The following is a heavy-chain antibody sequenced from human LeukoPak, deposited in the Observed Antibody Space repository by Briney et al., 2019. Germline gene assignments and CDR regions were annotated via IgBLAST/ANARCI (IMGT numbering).Heavy chain of an antibody. CDR3: ARDIVVVPAAIDYYFDY. CDR1: GFTFSSYS. V-gene: IGHV3-21*01. CDR2: ISSSSSYI. Sequence: GSLRLSCAASGFTFSSYSMNWVRQAPGEGLELVSSISSSSSYIYYADSVKGRFTISRDNAKNSLYLQMNSLGAEDTAVYYCARDIVVVPAAIDYYFDYWGQGTLVTVSS. J-gene: IGHJ4*02. D-gene: IGHD2-2*01.